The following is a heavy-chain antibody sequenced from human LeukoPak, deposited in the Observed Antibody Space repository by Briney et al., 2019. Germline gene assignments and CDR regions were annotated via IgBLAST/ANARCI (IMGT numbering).Heavy chain of an antibody. J-gene: IGHJ6*03. CDR1: GGSISSYY. V-gene: IGHV4-4*07. CDR3: ARGHREVRGVINIEIYYYYMDV. CDR2: IYTSGST. Sequence: SDTLSLTCTVSGGSISSYYWSWIRQPAGKGLEWLGRIYTSGSTNYNPSLKSRVNMSVHTSKNHFSLKLSSVTAADTAVYYCARGHREVRGVINIEIYYYYMDVWGKGTTVTVSS. D-gene: IGHD3-10*01.